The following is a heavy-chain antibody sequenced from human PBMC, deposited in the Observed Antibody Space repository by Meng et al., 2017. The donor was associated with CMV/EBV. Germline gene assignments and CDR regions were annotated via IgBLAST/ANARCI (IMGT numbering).Heavy chain of an antibody. CDR2: FDPEDGET. Sequence: QVQLVQSGAEVKKPGASVKVSCKFSGYTLTELSMHWVRQAPGKGLEWMGGFDPEDGETIYAQKFQGRVTMTEDTSTDTAYMELSSLRSEDTAVYYCATGGSTTDHREIDWFDPWGQGTLVTVSS. V-gene: IGHV1-24*01. J-gene: IGHJ5*02. CDR1: GYTLTELS. CDR3: ATGGSTTDHREIDWFDP. D-gene: IGHD3-16*01.